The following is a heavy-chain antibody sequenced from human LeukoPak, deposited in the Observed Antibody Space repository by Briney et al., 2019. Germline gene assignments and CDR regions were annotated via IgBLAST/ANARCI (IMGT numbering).Heavy chain of an antibody. CDR1: GYSFSSYW. CDR3: ARRLIAAAWDGMDV. V-gene: IGHV5-51*01. CDR2: IYPGDSDT. Sequence: GESLKISCQGSGYSFSSYWITWVRQMPGKGLEWMGIIYPGDSDTRYSPSFQGQVTISADKSISTAYLQWSSLKASDTAMYYCARRLIAAAWDGMDVWAKGPRSPSPQ. J-gene: IGHJ6*01. D-gene: IGHD6-13*01.